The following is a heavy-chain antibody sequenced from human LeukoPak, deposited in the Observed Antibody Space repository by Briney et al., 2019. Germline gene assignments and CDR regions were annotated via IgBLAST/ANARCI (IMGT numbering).Heavy chain of an antibody. V-gene: IGHV3-21*01. CDR3: ARDEYSGYVHSDY. J-gene: IGHJ4*02. Sequence: GGSLRLSCAASGFTFSSYSMNWVRQAPGKGLEWVSSISSSSSYIYYADSVKGRFTISRDNAKNSLYLQMNSLRAEDTAVYYCARDEYSGYVHSDYWGQGTLVTVSS. CDR2: ISSSSSYI. D-gene: IGHD5-12*01. CDR1: GFTFSSYS.